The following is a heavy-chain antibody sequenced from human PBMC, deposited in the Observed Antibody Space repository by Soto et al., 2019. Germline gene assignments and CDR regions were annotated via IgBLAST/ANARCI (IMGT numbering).Heavy chain of an antibody. J-gene: IGHJ6*02. Sequence: SETLALTCTVSGGSISSYYWSWIRQPPGKGLEWIGYIYYSGSTNYNPSLKSRVTISVDTSKNQFSLKLSSVTAADTAVYYCARDSGHGSSSPDTYYGMDVWGQGTTVTVSS. CDR2: IYYSGST. V-gene: IGHV4-59*01. CDR3: ARDSGHGSSSPDTYYGMDV. CDR1: GGSISSYY. D-gene: IGHD6-6*01.